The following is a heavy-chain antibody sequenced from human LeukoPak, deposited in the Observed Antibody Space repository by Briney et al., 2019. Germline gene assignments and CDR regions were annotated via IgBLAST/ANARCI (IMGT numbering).Heavy chain of an antibody. V-gene: IGHV1-69*13. CDR1: GYTFTSYA. CDR2: IIPIFGTA. J-gene: IGHJ4*02. D-gene: IGHD3-22*01. Sequence: SVKVSCKASGYTFTSYAMHWVRQAPGQGLEWMGGIIPIFGTANYAQKFQGRVTITADESTSTAYMELSSLRSEDTAVYYCARDDLNYYDSSGYSDWGQGTLVTVSS. CDR3: ARDDLNYYDSSGYSD.